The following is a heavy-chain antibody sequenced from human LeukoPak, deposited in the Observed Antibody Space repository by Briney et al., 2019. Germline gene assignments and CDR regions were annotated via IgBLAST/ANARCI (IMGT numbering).Heavy chain of an antibody. Sequence: SETLSLTCTVSGGSISSYYWSWIRQPAGKGLEWIGRIYISGSTNYNPSLKSRVTISVDTSKNQFSLKLSSVTAADTAVYYCARGIYGGNSGGSFYFDYWGQGTLVTVSS. J-gene: IGHJ4*02. CDR3: ARGIYGGNSGGSFYFDY. V-gene: IGHV4-4*07. D-gene: IGHD4-23*01. CDR1: GGSISSYY. CDR2: IYISGST.